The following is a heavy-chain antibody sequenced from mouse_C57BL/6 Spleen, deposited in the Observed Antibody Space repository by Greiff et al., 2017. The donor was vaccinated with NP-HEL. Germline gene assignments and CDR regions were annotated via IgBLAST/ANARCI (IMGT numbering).Heavy chain of an antibody. Sequence: EVHLVESEGGLVQPGSSMKLSCTASGFTFSDYYMAWVRQVPEKGLEWVANINYDGSSTYYLDSLKSRFIISRDNAKNILYLQMSSLKSEDTATYYCARPYSGGNYGYFDVWGTGTTVTVSS. CDR2: INYDGSST. V-gene: IGHV5-16*01. J-gene: IGHJ1*03. D-gene: IGHD1-1*01. CDR1: GFTFSDYY. CDR3: ARPYSGGNYGYFDV.